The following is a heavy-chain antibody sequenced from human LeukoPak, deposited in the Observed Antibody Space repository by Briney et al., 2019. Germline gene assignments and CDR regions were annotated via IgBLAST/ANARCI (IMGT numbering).Heavy chain of an antibody. CDR3: ANLYCGGDCYSY. CDR2: INPNSGGT. V-gene: IGHV1-2*02. D-gene: IGHD2-21*02. J-gene: IGHJ4*02. CDR1: GYTFTGYY. Sequence: ASVKVSCKASGYTFTGYYMHWVRQAPGQGLEWMGWINPNSGGTNYAQKFQGRATMTRDTSISTAYMELSRLRSDDTAVYYCANLYCGGDCYSYWGQGTLVTVSS.